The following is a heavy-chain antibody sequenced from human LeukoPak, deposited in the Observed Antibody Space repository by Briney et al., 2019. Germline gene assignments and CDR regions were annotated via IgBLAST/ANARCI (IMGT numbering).Heavy chain of an antibody. D-gene: IGHD4-17*01. CDR3: ADLGDYGVG. CDR1: GFTFSTYS. Sequence: GGSLRLSCAASGFTFSTYSMNWVRQAPGKGLEWVGRIKSRTDGGTIEYAAPVKGRFSISRDDSKNMLYLQINSLKAEDTAVYYCADLGDYGVGWGQGTLVTVSS. V-gene: IGHV3-15*01. J-gene: IGHJ4*02. CDR2: IKSRTDGGTI.